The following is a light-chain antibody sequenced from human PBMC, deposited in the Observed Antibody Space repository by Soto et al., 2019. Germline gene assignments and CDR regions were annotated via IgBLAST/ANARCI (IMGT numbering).Light chain of an antibody. V-gene: IGLV8-61*01. CDR1: SGSVSTSSY. CDR3: VLYMGSGVWV. Sequence: QTVVTQEPSFSVSPGRTVTLTCGLSSGSVSTSSYPSWYQQTPGQAPRTLIYSTNTRSSGVPDRFSGSILGNKAALTNTGAQADDESDYYCVLYMGSGVWVFGGGTKVTVL. J-gene: IGLJ3*02. CDR2: STN.